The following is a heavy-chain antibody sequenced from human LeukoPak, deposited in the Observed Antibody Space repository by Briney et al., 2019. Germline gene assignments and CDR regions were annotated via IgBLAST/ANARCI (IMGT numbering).Heavy chain of an antibody. CDR1: GGSISSGSYY. Sequence: SETLSLTCTVSGGSISSGSYYWSWIRQPAGKGLEWIGRIYTSGSTNYNPSLKSRVTISVDTSKNQFSLKLSSVTAADTAVYYCARLVGATEGPIDYWGQGTLVTVSS. V-gene: IGHV4-61*02. J-gene: IGHJ4*02. CDR3: ARLVGATEGPIDY. CDR2: IYTSGST. D-gene: IGHD1-26*01.